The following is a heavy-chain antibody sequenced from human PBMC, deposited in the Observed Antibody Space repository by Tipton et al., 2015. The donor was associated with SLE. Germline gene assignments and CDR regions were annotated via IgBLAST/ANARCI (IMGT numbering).Heavy chain of an antibody. J-gene: IGHJ6*03. D-gene: IGHD3-3*01. CDR2: IYSSGRT. CDR1: GGSLSSGSFY. V-gene: IGHV4-61*02. CDR3: ARAYQNFWSGYMPIYNYMDV. Sequence: TLSLTCTVSGGSLSSGSFYWSWIRQPAGMGLEWIGRIYSSGRTNYNPSLRSRVTISVDTSKNQFSLKLSSVTAADTAVYYCARAYQNFWSGYMPIYNYMDVWGKGTTVTVSS.